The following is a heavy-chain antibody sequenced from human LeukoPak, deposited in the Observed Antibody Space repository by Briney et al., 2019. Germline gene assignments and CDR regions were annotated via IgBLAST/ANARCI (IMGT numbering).Heavy chain of an antibody. J-gene: IGHJ4*02. Sequence: PGGSLRLSCAASAFTFDDYGMSWVRHAPGKGLEWVSGINWNGGSTDYADSVKGRFTISRDNAKNSLYLQMNSLRAEDTALYYCARSAPPAIYYDSSGYYYFDYWGQGTLVTVSS. CDR1: AFTFDDYG. D-gene: IGHD3-22*01. CDR3: ARSAPPAIYYDSSGYYYFDY. CDR2: INWNGGST. V-gene: IGHV3-20*04.